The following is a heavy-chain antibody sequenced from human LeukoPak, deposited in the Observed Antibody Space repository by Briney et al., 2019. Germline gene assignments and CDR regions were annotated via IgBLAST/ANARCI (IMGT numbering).Heavy chain of an antibody. J-gene: IGHJ4*02. D-gene: IGHD2-2*01. CDR1: GYTFTSYA. V-gene: IGHV1-46*01. CDR3: AREERPAAIMVGDY. CDR2: INPSGGST. Sequence: ASVKVSCKASGYTFTSYAMNWVRQAPGQGLEWMGIINPSGGSTSYAQKFQGRVTMTRDTSTSTVYMELSSLRSEDTAAYYCAREERPAAIMVGDYRGQGTLVTVSS.